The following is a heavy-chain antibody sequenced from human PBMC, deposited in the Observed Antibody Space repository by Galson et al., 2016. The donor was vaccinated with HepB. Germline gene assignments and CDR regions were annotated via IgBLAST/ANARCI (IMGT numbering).Heavy chain of an antibody. D-gene: IGHD1-26*01. Sequence: SVKVSCKASGYTFTNYAISWVRQAPGQGLGWMGWINTYNGNTNYAQKLQGRVTMTTDTSTSTAYMELRSLKSDDTAVYYCARGTGELLHWVDYWGQGTLVTVSS. CDR2: INTYNGNT. CDR3: ARGTGELLHWVDY. CDR1: GYTFTNYA. V-gene: IGHV1-18*01. J-gene: IGHJ4*02.